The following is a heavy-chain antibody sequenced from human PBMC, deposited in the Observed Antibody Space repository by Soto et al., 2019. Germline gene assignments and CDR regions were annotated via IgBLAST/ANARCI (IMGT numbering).Heavy chain of an antibody. V-gene: IGHV4-39*01. Sequence: QLQLQESGPGLVMPSETLSLTCTVSGYSISGIPYFWGWIRQPPGKRLEWIGSVFYDGYTLYTPSLRSRVTISVDTSKNQFSLKLTSVAVADTATYFCARLQAAVPHYWGQGTLVTVSS. J-gene: IGHJ4*02. D-gene: IGHD6-13*01. CDR1: GYSISGIPYF. CDR2: VFYDGYT. CDR3: ARLQAAVPHY.